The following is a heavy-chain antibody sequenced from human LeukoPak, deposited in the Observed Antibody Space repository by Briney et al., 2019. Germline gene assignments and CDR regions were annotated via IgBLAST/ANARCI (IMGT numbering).Heavy chain of an antibody. CDR2: INHSGST. V-gene: IGHV4-34*01. D-gene: IGHD3-10*01. CDR3: ARDLYYYGSGSLADY. CDR1: GGSFSGYY. Sequence: TSETLSLTCAVYGGSFSGYYWSWIRQPPGKGLEWIGEINHSGSTNYDPSLKSRVTISVDTSKNQFSLKLSSVTAADTAVYYCARDLYYYGSGSLADYWGQGTLVTVSS. J-gene: IGHJ4*02.